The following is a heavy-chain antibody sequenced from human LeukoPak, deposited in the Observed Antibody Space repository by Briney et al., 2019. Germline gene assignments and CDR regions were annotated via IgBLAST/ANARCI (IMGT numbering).Heavy chain of an antibody. J-gene: IGHJ4*02. Sequence: PGGSLKLSCAASGFTFSNYVMHWVRHAPGKGLVWVSRVNSDGTTTHYAGSVKGRFAVSRDNAKNTLFLQMNSLRVEDTAVYYCTRGYNSAYDYWGQGTLVTVSS. V-gene: IGHV3-74*01. CDR2: VNSDGTTT. CDR3: TRGYNSAYDY. CDR1: GFTFSNYV. D-gene: IGHD1-1*01.